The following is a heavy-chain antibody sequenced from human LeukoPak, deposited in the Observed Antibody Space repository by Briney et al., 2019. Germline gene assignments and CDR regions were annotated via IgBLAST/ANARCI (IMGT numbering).Heavy chain of an antibody. V-gene: IGHV3-21*01. CDR2: LSSSGIYI. D-gene: IGHD6-13*01. CDR3: ARFIAAPYYFDY. CDR1: GFTCSSYS. J-gene: IGHJ4*02. Sequence: GGSLRLSCAASGFTCSSYSMNRVRQAPGNGLKWVSYLSSSGIYIYYADSVKGRFTISRDNGKNSLYLQMNSLRAEDTAVYYCARFIAAPYYFDYWGRGTLVTVSS.